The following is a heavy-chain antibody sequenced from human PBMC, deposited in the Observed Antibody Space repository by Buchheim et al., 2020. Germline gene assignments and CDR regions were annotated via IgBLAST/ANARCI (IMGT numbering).Heavy chain of an antibody. V-gene: IGHV3-7*01. CDR3: ASCAYYYDTKREPFDY. CDR2: IKQDGSEK. CDR1: GFIFSNYW. Sequence: EVQLVESGGGLVQPGGSLRLSCAASGFIFSNYWMGWVRQAPGKGLEWVANIKQDGSEKYYVDSVKGRFTISRDNAKNSLYLQMNNLRAEDTAVYYCASCAYYYDTKREPFDYWGQGTL. J-gene: IGHJ4*02. D-gene: IGHD3-22*01.